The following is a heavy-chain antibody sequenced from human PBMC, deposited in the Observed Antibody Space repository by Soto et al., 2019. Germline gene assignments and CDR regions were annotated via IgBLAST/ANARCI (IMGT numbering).Heavy chain of an antibody. D-gene: IGHD2-8*01. J-gene: IGHJ6*02. V-gene: IGHV1-8*01. CDR1: GYTFTSYD. CDR2: MNPNSGNT. CDR3: ASWGDDHCTNGVLTCMDV. Sequence: ASVKVSCKASGYTFTSYDINWVRQATGQGLEWMGWMNPNSGNTGYAQKFQGRVTMTRNTSISTAYMELSSLRSEDTAVYYCASWGDDHCTNGVLTCMDVWRQGTRVTV.